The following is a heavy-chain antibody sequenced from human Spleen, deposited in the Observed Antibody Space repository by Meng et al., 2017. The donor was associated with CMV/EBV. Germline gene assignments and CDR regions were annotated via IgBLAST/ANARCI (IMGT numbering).Heavy chain of an antibody. CDR1: GYIFNDYV. Sequence: SCEASGYIFNDYVIHWVRQAPGQRLEWMGWINAGNGATKYSQKFQGRVTITKDTSASNMELSSLRSEDTAVYYCARDRILTGQRKLDFWGQGTLVTVSS. CDR3: ARDRILTGQRKLDF. CDR2: INAGNGAT. D-gene: IGHD3-9*01. J-gene: IGHJ4*02. V-gene: IGHV1-3*01.